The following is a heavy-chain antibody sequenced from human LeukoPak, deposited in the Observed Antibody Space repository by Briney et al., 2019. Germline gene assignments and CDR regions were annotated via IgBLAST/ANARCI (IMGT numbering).Heavy chain of an antibody. Sequence: ASVKVSCKASGYTFTGYYISWVRQAPGQGLEWLGWINPNTGGTKYSQKFQGRVTMTRDTSISTAYTDLSRLTSDDTAVYYCARFNIVVVPAARDYYYYMDVWGKGTTVTISS. D-gene: IGHD2-2*01. J-gene: IGHJ6*03. CDR2: INPNTGGT. CDR3: ARFNIVVVPAARDYYYYMDV. CDR1: GYTFTGYY. V-gene: IGHV1-2*02.